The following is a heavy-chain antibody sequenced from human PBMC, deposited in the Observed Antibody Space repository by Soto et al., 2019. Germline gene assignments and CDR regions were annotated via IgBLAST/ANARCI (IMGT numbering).Heavy chain of an antibody. CDR2: IGTASDT. V-gene: IGHV3-13*01. D-gene: IGHD6-25*01. J-gene: IGHJ4*02. Sequence: EVLLVESGGGLVQPGGSLRLSCAASGFTFSSYDMHWVRRTTGKGLEWVSSIGTASDTYYPDSVTGRFTISREDAKNSLYLQRNSLKTEDTAVYYCARGDTSGLYYFDNWGQGILVTVSS. CDR3: ARGDTSGLYYFDN. CDR1: GFTFSSYD.